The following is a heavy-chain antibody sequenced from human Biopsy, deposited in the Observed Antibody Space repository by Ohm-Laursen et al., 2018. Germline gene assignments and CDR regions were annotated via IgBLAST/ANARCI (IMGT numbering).Heavy chain of an antibody. D-gene: IGHD3-22*01. J-gene: IGHJ2*01. CDR1: GDSISSYH. CDR2: VYYTGST. Sequence: SQTLSLTCTVSGDSISSYHWSWIRQPPGKGLEWIGYVYYTGSTDYNPSLQSRVTISVDTSKNHFSLRLRSVTPADTAIYCARDRGYYSDRTVPGYFDLWGRGTLVTVSS. V-gene: IGHV4-59*01. CDR3: ARDRGYYSDRTVPGYFDL.